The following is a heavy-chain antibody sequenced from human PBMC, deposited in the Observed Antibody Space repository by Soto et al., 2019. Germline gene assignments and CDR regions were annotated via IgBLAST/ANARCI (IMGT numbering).Heavy chain of an antibody. J-gene: IGHJ4*02. CDR1: GYTFANYG. Sequence: QVRLVQSGPEVKKPGASVRVSCKASGYTFANYGITWVRQTSGQGLEWLGWISGYNINTHYAQKFEDRVTLTTDKSTSTVYMELRSPKSDDTAIYFCARERRWEPLLYWGQGTLVTVSP. D-gene: IGHD1-26*01. CDR2: ISGYNINT. V-gene: IGHV1-18*01. CDR3: ARERRWEPLLY.